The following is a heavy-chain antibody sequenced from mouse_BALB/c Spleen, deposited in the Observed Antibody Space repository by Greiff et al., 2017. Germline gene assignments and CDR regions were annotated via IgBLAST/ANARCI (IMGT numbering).Heavy chain of an antibody. Sequence: EVKLVESGGDLVKPGGSLKLSCAASGFTFSSYGMSWVRQTPDKRLEWVATISSGGSYTYYPDSVKGRFTISRDNAKNTLYLQMSSLKSEDTAMYYCARQELRDFDYWGQGTTLTVSS. J-gene: IGHJ2*01. D-gene: IGHD1-3*01. CDR2: ISSGGSYT. V-gene: IGHV5-6*01. CDR3: ARQELRDFDY. CDR1: GFTFSSYG.